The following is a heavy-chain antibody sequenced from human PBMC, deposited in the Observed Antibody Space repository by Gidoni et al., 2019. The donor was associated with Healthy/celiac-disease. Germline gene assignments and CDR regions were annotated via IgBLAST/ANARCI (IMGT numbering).Heavy chain of an antibody. CDR1: GFTFSSYG. J-gene: IGHJ4*02. Sequence: QVQLVESGGGVVQPGRSLRLSCAASGFTFSSYGMHWVRQAPGKGLEWVAVIWYDGSNKYYADSVKGRFTISRDNSKNTLYLQMNSLRAEDTAVYYCARDDSAVVPDYWGQGTLVTVSS. D-gene: IGHD3-22*01. V-gene: IGHV3-33*01. CDR3: ARDDSAVVPDY. CDR2: IWYDGSNK.